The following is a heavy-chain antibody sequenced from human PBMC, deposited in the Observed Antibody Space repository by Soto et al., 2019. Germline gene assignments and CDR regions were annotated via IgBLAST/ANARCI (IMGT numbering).Heavy chain of an antibody. CDR2: ISGSDDNT. J-gene: IGHJ2*01. V-gene: IGHV3-23*01. CDR1: GFSFSSYA. CDR3: AKTFSNWYFDL. Sequence: EVQLLESGGGLVQPGGSLRLSCAASGFSFSSYAMNWVRQAPGKGLEWVSTISGSDDNTYYADSVKGRFTNSRDNSKNTLYLHMNSPRAEDTAIYYCAKTFSNWYFDLWGRGTLVTVSS.